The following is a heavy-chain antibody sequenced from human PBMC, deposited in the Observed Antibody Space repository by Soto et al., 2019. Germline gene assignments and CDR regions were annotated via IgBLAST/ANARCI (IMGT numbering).Heavy chain of an antibody. V-gene: IGHV1-2*02. J-gene: IGHJ6*02. D-gene: IGHD2-21*02. CDR2: INPNSGGT. CDR3: ARDFLMIKSRDFYHYDGMDV. Sequence: XSVKVSCKASGYTFSGYYIHWVRQAPGQGLEWMGWINPNSGGTNYAQKFQGRVTMTRDTSLITAHMELLSLRSDDTAVYYCARDFLMIKSRDFYHYDGMDVWGQGTTVTVSS. CDR1: GYTFSGYY.